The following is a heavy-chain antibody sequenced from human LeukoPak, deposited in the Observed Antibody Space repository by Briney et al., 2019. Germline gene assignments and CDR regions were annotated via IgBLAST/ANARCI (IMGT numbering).Heavy chain of an antibody. D-gene: IGHD5-24*01. CDR2: IRSKANSYAT. Sequence: GGSLRLSCAASGSTFSGSAMHWVRQASGKGLEWVGRIRSKANSYATAYAASVKGRFTISRDDSKNTAYLQMNSLKTEDTAVYYCTRHDILEMATTPFDYWGQGTLVTVSS. CDR1: GSTFSGSA. CDR3: TRHDILEMATTPFDY. J-gene: IGHJ4*02. V-gene: IGHV3-73*01.